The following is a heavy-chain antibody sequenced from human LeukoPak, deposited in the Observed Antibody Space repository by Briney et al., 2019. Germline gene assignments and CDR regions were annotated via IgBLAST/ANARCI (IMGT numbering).Heavy chain of an antibody. J-gene: IGHJ4*02. V-gene: IGHV4-31*03. CDR2: IYYSGST. Sequence: SQTLSLTCTVSGGSMSSGGYYWSWIRQPPGKGLEWIGYIYYSGSTYYNPSLKSRVTIAVDTSKNQFSLKLSSVTAADTAVYYWARGECYFDYWGQGTLVTVSS. CDR3: ARGECYFDY. CDR1: GGSMSSGGYY.